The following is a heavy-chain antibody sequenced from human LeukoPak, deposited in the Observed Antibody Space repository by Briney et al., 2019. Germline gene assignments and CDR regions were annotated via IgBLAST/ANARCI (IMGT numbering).Heavy chain of an antibody. V-gene: IGHV3-23*01. CDR1: GFTLSRYA. Sequence: PGGSLRPSCAASGFTLSRYAKSWVRQAPGKGLEWVSAISGSGCSTYYADSVRGRFTISRDNSKNTLYLQMNSLRAEATAVYYCAKMGYSYGHFDYWRQGTVVSVSS. J-gene: IGHJ4*02. D-gene: IGHD5-18*01. CDR2: ISGSGCST. CDR3: AKMGYSYGHFDY.